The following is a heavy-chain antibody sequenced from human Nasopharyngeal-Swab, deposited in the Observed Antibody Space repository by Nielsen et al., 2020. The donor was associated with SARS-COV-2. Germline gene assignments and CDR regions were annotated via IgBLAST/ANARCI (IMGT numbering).Heavy chain of an antibody. Sequence: GSLSLSCTYKGASFTGIFWNWVRQPPGKGLEWIGEVSHSGTATYNPSLTGRVTISLDTAWSQFSLGLSSLSDADTAVYFCARGGQDNALDVWDQGTKVAVSS. CDR3: ARGGQDNALDV. D-gene: IGHD1-1*01. CDR2: VSHSGTA. V-gene: IGHV4-34*01. J-gene: IGHJ6*02. CDR1: GASFTGIF.